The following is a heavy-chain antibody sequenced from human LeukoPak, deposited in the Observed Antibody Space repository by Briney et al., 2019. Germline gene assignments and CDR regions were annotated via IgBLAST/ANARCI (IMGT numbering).Heavy chain of an antibody. J-gene: IGHJ4*02. CDR1: GFTFIDYW. D-gene: IGHD1-26*01. CDR2: INSDGSST. V-gene: IGHV3-74*01. CDR3: ARALGGAPDGVDY. Sequence: PGGSLRLSCAASGFTFIDYWMHWVRQAPGKGLVWVSRINSDGSSTSYADSVKGRFTISRDNAKNTLYLQMNSLRAEDTAVYYCARALGGAPDGVDYWGQGTLVTVSS.